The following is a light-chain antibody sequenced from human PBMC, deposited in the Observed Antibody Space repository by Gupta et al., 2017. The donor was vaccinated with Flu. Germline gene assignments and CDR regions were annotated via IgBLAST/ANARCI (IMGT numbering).Light chain of an antibody. CDR3: QSYDTSLGGYV. V-gene: IGLV1-40*01. CDR2: AND. Sequence: SSNIGADFEVHGYQQLPATAPQLLIYANDIRPSGVPDRFSGSKSGTSASLAITGLQPEDEADYYCQSYDTSLGGYVFGPGTTVTVL. CDR1: SSNIGADFE. J-gene: IGLJ1*01.